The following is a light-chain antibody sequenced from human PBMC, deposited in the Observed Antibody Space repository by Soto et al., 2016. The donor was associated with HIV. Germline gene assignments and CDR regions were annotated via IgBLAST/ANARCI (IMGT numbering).Light chain of an antibody. V-gene: IGKV1-12*01. Sequence: DIQMTQSPSSVSASVGDRVTITCRASQDINRWLAWYQQTPGKAPKLLIYAASSLQSGVSSRFSGSGSGTDFTLTIDSLQPEDSATYFCQEAYSSPRTFGQGTKIEVK. CDR1: QDINRW. CDR2: AAS. J-gene: IGKJ1*01. CDR3: QEAYSSPRT.